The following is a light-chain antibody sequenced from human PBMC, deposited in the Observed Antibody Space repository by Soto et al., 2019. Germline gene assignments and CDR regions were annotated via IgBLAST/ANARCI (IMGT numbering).Light chain of an antibody. CDR1: SSDVGGYNY. J-gene: IGLJ2*01. V-gene: IGLV2-11*01. Sequence: QSALTQPRSVSGSPGQSVAISCTGTSSDVGGYNYVSWYQQHPGKAPKLLIYDVSGRPSGVPDRFSGSKSGNTASLTISGLQAEDEADYYCCSYAGSSTSVFGGGTQLTVL. CDR3: CSYAGSSTSV. CDR2: DVS.